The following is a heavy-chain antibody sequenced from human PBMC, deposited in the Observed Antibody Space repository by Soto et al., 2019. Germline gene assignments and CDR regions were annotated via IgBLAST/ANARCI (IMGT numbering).Heavy chain of an antibody. V-gene: IGHV3-23*01. CDR1: GFTFSSYA. CDR2: ISGSGGST. D-gene: IGHD2-15*01. Sequence: GGSLRLSCAASGFTFSSYAMSWVRQAPGKGLEWVSAISGSGGSTYYADSVKGRFTIYRDNSKNTLYLQMNSLRAEDTAVYYCAKDFPPSAIVVVVAATSMSVEYFQHWGQGTLVTVSS. J-gene: IGHJ1*01. CDR3: AKDFPPSAIVVVVAATSMSVEYFQH.